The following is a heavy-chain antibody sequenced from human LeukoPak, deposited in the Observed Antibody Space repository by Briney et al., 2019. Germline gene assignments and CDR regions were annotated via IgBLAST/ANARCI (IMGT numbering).Heavy chain of an antibody. V-gene: IGHV3-7*01. D-gene: IGHD6-13*01. CDR3: ARLDDIDDGGSWYRAFHI. Sequence: GGSLRLSCAASGFTFSQFAMSWVRQAPGKGPEWVANIKRDGSETDSVDSVKGRFTVSRDNAINSLYLQMNSLRAEDTALYYCARLDDIDDGGSWYRAFHIWAQGTMVTVSS. J-gene: IGHJ3*02. CDR2: IKRDGSET. CDR1: GFTFSQFA.